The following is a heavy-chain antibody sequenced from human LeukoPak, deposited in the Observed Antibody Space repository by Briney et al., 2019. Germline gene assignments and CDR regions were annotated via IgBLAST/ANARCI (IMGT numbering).Heavy chain of an antibody. V-gene: IGHV3-30-3*01. CDR2: ISYDGSNK. J-gene: IGHJ4*02. D-gene: IGHD2-15*01. CDR3: ARGGDIVVVVAATQLDY. Sequence: GGSLRLSCAASGFTFSSYAMHWVRQAPGKGLEWVAVISYDGSNKYYADSVKGRFTISRDNSKNTLYLQMNSLRAEDTTVYYCARGGDIVVVVAATQLDYWGQGTLVTVSS. CDR1: GFTFSSYA.